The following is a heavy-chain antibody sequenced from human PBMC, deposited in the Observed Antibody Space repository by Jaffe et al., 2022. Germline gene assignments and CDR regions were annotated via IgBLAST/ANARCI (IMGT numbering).Heavy chain of an antibody. D-gene: IGHD2-15*01. CDR3: ARWGRTARYYMDV. J-gene: IGHJ6*03. Sequence: QVQLQESGPGLVKPSESLSLTCAVSGYPISNGFFWVWIRQPPGKGLEWIGSVYHTGTTSYNPSLKSRLTMSPDTSKNQFSLRLTSVTAADTAVYYCARWGRTARYYMDVWGKGTTVTVSS. CDR2: VYHTGTT. V-gene: IGHV4-38-2*01. CDR1: GYPISNGFF.